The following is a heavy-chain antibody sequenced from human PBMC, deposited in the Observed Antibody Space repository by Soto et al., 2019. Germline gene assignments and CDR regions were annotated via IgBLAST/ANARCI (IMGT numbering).Heavy chain of an antibody. D-gene: IGHD2-15*01. CDR2: IDHSGRT. V-gene: IGHV4-34*01. CDR3: VTYDCVSGNCYFEP. J-gene: IGHJ5*02. Sequence: QVQLQQWRAGLLKPSEPLSLTCAVYGGAFSDFYYSWIRQPPGKGLEWIGEIDHSGRTKYNPSLKSRVTISIDTAKNQLSLKLNSVTGADTAIYYCVTYDCVSGNCYFEPWGQGTLVTVSS. CDR1: GGAFSDFY.